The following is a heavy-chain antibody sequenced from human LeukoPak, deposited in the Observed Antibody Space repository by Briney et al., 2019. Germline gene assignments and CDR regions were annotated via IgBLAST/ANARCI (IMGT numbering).Heavy chain of an antibody. CDR1: GGTFSSYA. CDR2: IIPIFGTA. J-gene: IGHJ1*01. Sequence: SVKVSCKASGGTFSSYAISWVRQAPGQGLGWMGGIIPIFGTANYAQKFQGRVTITTDESTSTAYMELSSLRSEDTAVYYCARGYYYDSSGYPKSPEYFQHWGQGTLVTVSS. V-gene: IGHV1-69*05. D-gene: IGHD3-22*01. CDR3: ARGYYYDSSGYPKSPEYFQH.